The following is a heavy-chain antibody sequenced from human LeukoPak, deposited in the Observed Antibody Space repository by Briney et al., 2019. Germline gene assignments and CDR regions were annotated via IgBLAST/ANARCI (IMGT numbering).Heavy chain of an antibody. CDR1: GGSISSSSYY. Sequence: SETLSLTCTVSGGSISSSSYYWGWIRQPPGKGLEWIGSIYYSGSTYYNPSLKSRVTISVDTSKNQFSLKLSSVTAADTAVYYCARDWEQWLANWCDPWGQGTLVTVSS. D-gene: IGHD6-19*01. CDR2: IYYSGST. J-gene: IGHJ5*02. CDR3: ARDWEQWLANWCDP. V-gene: IGHV4-39*01.